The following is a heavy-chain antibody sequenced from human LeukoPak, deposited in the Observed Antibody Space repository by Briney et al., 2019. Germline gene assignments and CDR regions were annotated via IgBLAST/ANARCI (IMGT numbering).Heavy chain of an antibody. CDR2: ISSSSIYI. CDR3: ARDRTPYSSGWYRDWWFDP. J-gene: IGHJ5*02. D-gene: IGHD6-19*01. V-gene: IGHV3-21*01. CDR1: GFTFSSYS. Sequence: GGSLRLSCAASGFTFSSYSMNWVRQAPGKGLDWVSSISSSSIYIYSADSVKGRFTISRDNATNSLYLQMNSLRAEDTAVYYCARDRTPYSSGWYRDWWFDPWGQGTLVTVSS.